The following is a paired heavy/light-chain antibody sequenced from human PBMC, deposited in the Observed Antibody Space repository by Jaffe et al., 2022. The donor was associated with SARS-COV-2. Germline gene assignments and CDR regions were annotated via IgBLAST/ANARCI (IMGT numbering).Heavy chain of an antibody. CDR3: AKDPDMVAAGTDYYFDY. CDR2: ISGGGSST. D-gene: IGHD6-13*01. Sequence: EVQLLESGGGLVQPGGSLRLSCAASGFTFSSYAMSWVRQAPGKGLEWVSAISGGGSSTYYADSVKGRFTISRDNSKNTLFLQMYSLRAEDTAVYYCAKDPDMVAAGTDYYFDYWGQGTLVTVSS. V-gene: IGHV3-23*01. J-gene: IGHJ4*02. CDR1: GFTFSSYA.
Light chain of an antibody. J-gene: IGKJ2*01. CDR1: QSVSSRY. CDR2: GAS. Sequence: EIVLTQSPGTLSLSPGERATLSCRASQSVSSRYLAWYQKKPGQAPRLLIYGASSRATGIPDRFSGSGSGTDFTLTVSRLEPEDFAVYYCQQYGSSPLYTFGQGTKLEIK. CDR3: QQYGSSPLYT. V-gene: IGKV3-20*01.